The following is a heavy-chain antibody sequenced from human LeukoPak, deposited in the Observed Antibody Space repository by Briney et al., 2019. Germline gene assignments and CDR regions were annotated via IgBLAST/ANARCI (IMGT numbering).Heavy chain of an antibody. J-gene: IGHJ4*02. V-gene: IGHV3-74*01. Sequence: GGSLRLSCAASGFTFSNYWMHWVRQAPGKGLVWVSRINNDGRNTVYADSVKGRFTISRDNAKNTLYLQMNSLRADDTAVYYCARGLYGPDYWGQGTLVTVSP. CDR1: GFTFSNYW. D-gene: IGHD3-16*01. CDR3: ARGLYGPDY. CDR2: INNDGRNT.